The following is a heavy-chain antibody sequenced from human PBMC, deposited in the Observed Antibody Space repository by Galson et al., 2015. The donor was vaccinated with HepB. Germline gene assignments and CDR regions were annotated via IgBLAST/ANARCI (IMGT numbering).Heavy chain of an antibody. CDR1: GGTFSSYA. V-gene: IGHV1-69*13. CDR3: ARFDSLVGANDY. Sequence: SVKVSCKASGGTFSSYAISWVRQAPGQGLEWMGGIIPIFGTANYAQKFQGRVTITADESTSTAYMELSSLRSEDTAVYYCARFDSLVGANDYWGQGTLVTVSS. D-gene: IGHD1-26*01. J-gene: IGHJ4*02. CDR2: IIPIFGTA.